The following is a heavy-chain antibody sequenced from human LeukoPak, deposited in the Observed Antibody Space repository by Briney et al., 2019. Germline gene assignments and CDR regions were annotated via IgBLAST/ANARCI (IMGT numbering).Heavy chain of an antibody. V-gene: IGHV3-21*01. CDR1: GFTFSSHS. J-gene: IGHJ5*02. CDR2: ISSSSSYI. D-gene: IGHD6-6*01. Sequence: PGGSLRLSCAASGFTFSSHSMNWVRQAPGKGLEWVSSISSSSSYIYYADSVKGRFTISRDNAKNSLYLQMNSLRAEDTAVYYCARVGSSSSVRFDPWGQGTLVTVSS. CDR3: ARVGSSSSVRFDP.